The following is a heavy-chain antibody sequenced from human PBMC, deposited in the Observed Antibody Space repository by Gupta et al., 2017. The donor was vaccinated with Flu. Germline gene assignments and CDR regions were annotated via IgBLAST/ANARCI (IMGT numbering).Heavy chain of an antibody. CDR3: ASAVVVAATTIRWFDP. CDR2: ISSSSSYI. V-gene: IGHV3-21*01. CDR1: AFTFSTYS. Sequence: EVQLVESGGGLVKPGGSLRLSCAASAFTFSTYSMNWVRQAPGKGLEWVSSISSSSSYIYYADSVKGRFTISRDNAKNSLYLQMNSLRAEDTAVYYCASAVVVAATTIRWFDPWGQGTLVTVSS. J-gene: IGHJ5*02. D-gene: IGHD2-15*01.